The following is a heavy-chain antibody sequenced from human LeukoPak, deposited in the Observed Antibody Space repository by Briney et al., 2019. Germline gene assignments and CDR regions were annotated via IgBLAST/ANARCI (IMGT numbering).Heavy chain of an antibody. D-gene: IGHD2-2*01. J-gene: IGHJ4*02. Sequence: GGSLRLSCAAFGFTFSYWMSWVRQAPGKGLEWVANIKQDGSEKYYVDSVKGRFTISRDNAKNSLYLQMNSLRAEDTAVCYCARDPYCSSTSCYPTWGQGTLVTVSS. CDR3: ARDPYCSSTSCYPT. V-gene: IGHV3-7*01. CDR2: IKQDGSEK. CDR1: GFTFSYW.